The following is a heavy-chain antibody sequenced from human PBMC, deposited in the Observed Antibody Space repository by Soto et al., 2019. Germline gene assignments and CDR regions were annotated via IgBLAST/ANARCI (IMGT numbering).Heavy chain of an antibody. CDR3: ARIRSELVPVTHDAFDI. V-gene: IGHV2-70*01. CDR2: IDWDDDK. D-gene: IGHD4-17*01. CDR1: GFPLSTSGMC. Sequence: ESGPTLVNPTQTLTLTCTFSGFPLSTSGMCVSWIRQPPGKALEWLALIDWDDDKYYSTSLKTRLTISKDTSKNQVVLTMTNMDPVDTATYYCARIRSELVPVTHDAFDIWGQGTMVTVSS. J-gene: IGHJ3*02.